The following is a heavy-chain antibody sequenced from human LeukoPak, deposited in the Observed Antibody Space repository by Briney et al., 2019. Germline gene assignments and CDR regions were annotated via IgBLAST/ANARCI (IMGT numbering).Heavy chain of an antibody. Sequence: GGSLRLSCAASGFTFSNYALSWVRQPPGKGLEWVAAINAAGDGTWYTDSVKGRFTISRDRSKNTVYLQMNSLRVEDTALYYCARDRDFPRDCFDSWGQGTLVTVSS. V-gene: IGHV3-23*01. CDR1: GFTFSNYA. D-gene: IGHD2-21*02. J-gene: IGHJ4*02. CDR2: INAAGDGT. CDR3: ARDRDFPRDCFDS.